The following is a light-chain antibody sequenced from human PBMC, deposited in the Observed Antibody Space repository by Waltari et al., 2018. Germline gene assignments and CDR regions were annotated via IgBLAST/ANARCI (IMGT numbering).Light chain of an antibody. CDR1: PSVGKY. CDR3: QKYESLPAT. V-gene: IGKV3-20*01. Sequence: EIVLTQSPGTMALSPGERATLSCRASPSVGKYLACYQQRPGHAPRIILYHASLRATGIPDRFSGSGSGTDFSLTISRLEPEDFAVYYCQKYESLPATFGQGTTVEIK. CDR2: HAS. J-gene: IGKJ1*01.